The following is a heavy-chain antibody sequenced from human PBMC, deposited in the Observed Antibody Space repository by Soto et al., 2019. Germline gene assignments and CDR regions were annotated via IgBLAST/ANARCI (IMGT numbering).Heavy chain of an antibody. CDR2: IHASRGA. CDR3: ARNAYGWWNSY. Sequence: LSLTCAVSGDSITTNYWSWVRQSGGKGLEWIGRIHASRGANYNPSLKSRLTMSIDTSNNQFSLNLTSVTDADTAVYFCARNAYGWWNSYWGQGIVVTVSS. D-gene: IGHD6-19*01. J-gene: IGHJ4*02. CDR1: GDSITTNY. V-gene: IGHV4-59*10.